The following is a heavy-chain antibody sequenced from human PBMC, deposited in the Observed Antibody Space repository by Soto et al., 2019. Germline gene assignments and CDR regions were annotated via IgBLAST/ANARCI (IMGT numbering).Heavy chain of an antibody. D-gene: IGHD3-22*01. CDR1: GGTFSSYA. J-gene: IGHJ4*02. V-gene: IGHV1-69*13. Sequence: SVKVSCKASGGTFSSYAISWVRQAPGQGLEWMGGIIPIFGTANYAQKFQGRVTITADESTSTAYMELSSLRSEDTAVYYCARDFYYYDSSGYYPLDYWGQGTLVTVSS. CDR3: ARDFYYYDSSGYYPLDY. CDR2: IIPIFGTA.